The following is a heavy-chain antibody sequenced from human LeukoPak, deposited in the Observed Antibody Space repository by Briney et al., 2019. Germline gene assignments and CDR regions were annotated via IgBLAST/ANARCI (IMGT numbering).Heavy chain of an antibody. D-gene: IGHD6-13*01. Sequence: SETPSLTCTVSVISINGYHWSWIRQPPGKGLEWIGYVSHSGGTNYNPSLKSRVTISMDRSKNQFSLKLSSVTAADTAVYYCATNAAAAPDETLDIWGQGTLVTVPS. CDR2: VSHSGGT. J-gene: IGHJ3*02. CDR1: VISINGYH. CDR3: ATNAAAAPDETLDI. V-gene: IGHV4-59*01.